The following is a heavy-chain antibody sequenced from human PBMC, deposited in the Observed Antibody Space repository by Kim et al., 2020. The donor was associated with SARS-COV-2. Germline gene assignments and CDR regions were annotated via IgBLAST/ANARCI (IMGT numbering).Heavy chain of an antibody. CDR2: INHSGST. V-gene: IGHV4-34*01. J-gene: IGHJ4*02. CDR3: ARGGDTAMVTFFDY. D-gene: IGHD5-18*01. Sequence: SETLSLTCAVYGGSFSGYYWSWIRQPPGKGLEWIGEINHSGSTNYTPSLKGRVTISVDTSKNQFSLKLSSVTAADTAVYYCARGGDTAMVTFFDYWGQGTLGTVSS. CDR1: GGSFSGYY.